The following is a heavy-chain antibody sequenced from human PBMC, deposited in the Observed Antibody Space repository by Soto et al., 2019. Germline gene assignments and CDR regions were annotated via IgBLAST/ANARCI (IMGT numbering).Heavy chain of an antibody. V-gene: IGHV3-72*01. CDR1: GFTFSDHY. Sequence: GESLKISCAASGFTFSDHYMDWVRQAPGKGLEWVGRTRNKANSYTTEYAASVKGRFTISRDDSKNSLYLQMNSLKTEDTAVYYCAREGDYGDYGYYYYYYMDVWGKGTTVTVSS. CDR3: AREGDYGDYGYYYYYYMDV. CDR2: TRNKANSYTT. J-gene: IGHJ6*03. D-gene: IGHD4-17*01.